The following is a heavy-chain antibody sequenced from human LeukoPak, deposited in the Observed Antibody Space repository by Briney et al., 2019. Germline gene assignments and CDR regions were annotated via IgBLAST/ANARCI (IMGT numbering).Heavy chain of an antibody. J-gene: IGHJ4*02. Sequence: GESLRLSCVASGFTFDTFAMSWVRLAPGKGLEWVSGIGNTDTYYADSVKGRFTISRDNSKSTIYLHMNNLRAEDTALYYCARDGQAFNSNWDYFEYWGQGTPVTVSS. V-gene: IGHV3-23*01. CDR2: IGNTDT. CDR1: GFTFDTFA. CDR3: ARDGQAFNSNWDYFEY. D-gene: IGHD7-27*01.